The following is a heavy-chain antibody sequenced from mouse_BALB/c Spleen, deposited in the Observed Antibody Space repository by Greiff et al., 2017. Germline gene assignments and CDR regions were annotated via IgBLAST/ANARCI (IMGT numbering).Heavy chain of an antibody. CDR1: GYTFTSYW. Sequence: QVQLQQSGAELARPGASVKLSCKASGYTFTSYWMQWVKQRPGQGLEWIGAIYPGDGDTRYTQKFKGKATLTADKSSSTAYMQLSSLASEDSAVYYCARHSDFDYWGQGTTLTVSS. J-gene: IGHJ2*01. D-gene: IGHD3-1*01. V-gene: IGHV1-87*01. CDR2: IYPGDGDT. CDR3: ARHSDFDY.